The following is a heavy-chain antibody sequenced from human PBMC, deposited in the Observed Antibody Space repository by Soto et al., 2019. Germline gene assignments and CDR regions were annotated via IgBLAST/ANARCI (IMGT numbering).Heavy chain of an antibody. V-gene: IGHV3-33*01. CDR2: IWYDGSNK. D-gene: IGHD2-2*01. Sequence: GGSLRLSCAASGFTFSSYGMHWVRQAPGKGLEWVAVIWYDGSNKYYADSVKGRFTISRDNSKNTLYLQMNSLRAEDTAVYYCARTAPAAGDYYYYYYMDGWGKGTTVTVSS. CDR3: ARTAPAAGDYYYYYYMDG. J-gene: IGHJ6*03. CDR1: GFTFSSYG.